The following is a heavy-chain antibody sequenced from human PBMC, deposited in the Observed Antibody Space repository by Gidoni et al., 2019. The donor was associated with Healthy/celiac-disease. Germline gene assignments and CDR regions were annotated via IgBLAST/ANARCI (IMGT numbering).Heavy chain of an antibody. J-gene: IGHJ2*01. CDR3: AKFSYFDWLLEWYFDL. V-gene: IGHV3-23*01. CDR2: ISGSGGST. CDR1: GFPFRSYA. D-gene: IGHD3-9*01. Sequence: EVQLLESGGGLVQPGGSLRLSCAASGFPFRSYAMSWVRQAPGKGLEWVSAISGSGGSTYYADSVKGRFTISRDNSKNTLYLQMNSLRAEDTAVYYCAKFSYFDWLLEWYFDLWGRGTLVTVSS.